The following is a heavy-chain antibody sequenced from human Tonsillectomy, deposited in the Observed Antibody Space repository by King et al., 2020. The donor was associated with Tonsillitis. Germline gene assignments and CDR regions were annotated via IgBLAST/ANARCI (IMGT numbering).Heavy chain of an antibody. D-gene: IGHD4-17*01. Sequence: QLVQSGAEVKKPGSSVKVSCKASGGTFSSYAISWVRQAPGQGLEWMGRIIPILGIANYAQKFQGRVTITADKSTSTAYMELSSLRSEDTAVYYCARVTTVTTEDGYFDLWGRGTLVTVSS. J-gene: IGHJ2*01. CDR1: GGTFSSYA. CDR3: ARVTTVTTEDGYFDL. V-gene: IGHV1-69*09. CDR2: IIPILGIA.